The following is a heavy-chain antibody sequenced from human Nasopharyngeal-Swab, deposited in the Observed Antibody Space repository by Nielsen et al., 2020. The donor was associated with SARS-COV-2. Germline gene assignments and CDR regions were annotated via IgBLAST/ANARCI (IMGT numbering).Heavy chain of an antibody. D-gene: IGHD3-9*01. J-gene: IGHJ4*02. CDR1: GDSISSGKDY. CDR3: ARLGRYYDTLSGYARHFDY. Sequence: SETLSLTCTVSGDSISSGKDYWNWIRQTPGRGLEWIGYIDYSGSTDHNPSLKSRVTISVDTSKNQFSLKVNSVTAADTAVCYCARLGRYYDTLSGYARHFDYWGQGILVTVSS. CDR2: IDYSGST. V-gene: IGHV4-30-4*01.